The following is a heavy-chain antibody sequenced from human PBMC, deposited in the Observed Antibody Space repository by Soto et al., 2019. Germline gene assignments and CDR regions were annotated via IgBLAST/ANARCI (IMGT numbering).Heavy chain of an antibody. CDR2: INPNSGGT. V-gene: IGHV1-2*04. Sequence: ASVKVSCKASGYTFTGYDMHWVRQAPGQGLEWMGWINPNSGGTNYAQKFQGWVTMTRDTSISTAYMELSRLRSDDTAVYYCARGRGDGYNLDYWGQGTLVTVSS. CDR1: GYTFTGYD. CDR3: ARGRGDGYNLDY. D-gene: IGHD5-12*01. J-gene: IGHJ4*02.